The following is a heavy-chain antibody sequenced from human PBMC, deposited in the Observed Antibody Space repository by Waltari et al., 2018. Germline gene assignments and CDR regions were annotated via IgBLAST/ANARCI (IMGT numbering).Heavy chain of an antibody. Sequence: EVQLVESGGGLVQPGRSLRLSCTASGFTFGDYAMSWVRQAPGKGLEWVGFIRSKAYGGTTEYAASVKGRFTISRDDSKSIAYLQMNSLKTEDTAVYYCTREAAAGRAFDYWGQGTLVTVSS. D-gene: IGHD6-13*01. CDR2: IRSKAYGGTT. CDR3: TREAAAGRAFDY. V-gene: IGHV3-49*04. J-gene: IGHJ4*02. CDR1: GFTFGDYA.